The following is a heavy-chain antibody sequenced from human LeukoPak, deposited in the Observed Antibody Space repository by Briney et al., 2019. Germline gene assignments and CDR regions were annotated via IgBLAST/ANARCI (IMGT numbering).Heavy chain of an antibody. V-gene: IGHV4-30-4*01. Sequence: SETLSLTCTVSDGSISSGDYYWSWIRQPPGKGLEWIGYIYCSGSTYYNPSLKSRVTISVDTSKNQFSLKLSSVTAADTAVYYCARDGKDYGLDAFDIWGQGTMVTVSS. D-gene: IGHD3-16*01. CDR2: IYCSGST. CDR1: DGSISSGDYY. J-gene: IGHJ3*02. CDR3: ARDGKDYGLDAFDI.